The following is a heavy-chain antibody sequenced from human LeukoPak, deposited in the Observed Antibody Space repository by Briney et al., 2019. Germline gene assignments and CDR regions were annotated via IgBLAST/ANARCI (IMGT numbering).Heavy chain of an antibody. Sequence: PETLSLTCAVYGRSFSGYYWTWIRQTPGKGLEWIGEINHSGITDYNPSLRSRVTISVDTSKNQFSLKLSSVTAADTAIYYCARAVIVVAAATQRNWFDPWGQGTLVTVSS. CDR1: GRSFSGYY. D-gene: IGHD2-15*01. CDR2: INHSGIT. V-gene: IGHV4-34*01. J-gene: IGHJ5*02. CDR3: ARAVIVVAAATQRNWFDP.